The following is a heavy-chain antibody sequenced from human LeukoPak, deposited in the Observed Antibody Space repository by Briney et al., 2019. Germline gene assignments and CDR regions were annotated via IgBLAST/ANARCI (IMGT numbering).Heavy chain of an antibody. D-gene: IGHD3-9*01. Sequence: SETLSLTCAVYGGSFSGYYWSWIRQPPGKGLEWIGEINHSGSTNYNPSLKSRVTISVDTSKNPFSLKLSSVTAADTAVYYCARGGRYFDSYFDYWGQGTLVTVSS. V-gene: IGHV4-34*01. CDR3: ARGGRYFDSYFDY. CDR2: INHSGST. J-gene: IGHJ4*02. CDR1: GGSFSGYY.